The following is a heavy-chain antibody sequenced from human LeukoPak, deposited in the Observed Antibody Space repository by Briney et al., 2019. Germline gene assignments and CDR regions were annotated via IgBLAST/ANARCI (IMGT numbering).Heavy chain of an antibody. CDR2: IGNTET. D-gene: IGHD5-18*01. Sequence: PGGSLRLSCATSGFPFETNAMSWVRQAPGKGLEWVATIGNTETFYADSVTGRFTISRDNSKNTVNLQMNRLRVEDTAIYYCAKDWIQFNRVFDCFESWGQGTLVTVSS. CDR3: AKDWIQFNRVFDCFES. CDR1: GFPFETNA. J-gene: IGHJ4*02. V-gene: IGHV3-23*01.